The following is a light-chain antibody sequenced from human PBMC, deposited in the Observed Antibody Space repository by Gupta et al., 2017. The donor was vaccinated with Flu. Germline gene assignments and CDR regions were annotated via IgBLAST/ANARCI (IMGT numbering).Light chain of an antibody. CDR3: QQYNDCPQS. CDR1: PTVGSK. CDR2: SAS. Sequence: EVRMTQSPATLSVSPGDRATLPCRASPTVGSKLVWYQQKPGQDPQLLIHSASTRATDIPVRFSGSGSGTDFSLTISSLQSEDSAVYYCQQYNDCPQSYGQGTKLEIK. J-gene: IGKJ2*03. V-gene: IGKV3-15*01.